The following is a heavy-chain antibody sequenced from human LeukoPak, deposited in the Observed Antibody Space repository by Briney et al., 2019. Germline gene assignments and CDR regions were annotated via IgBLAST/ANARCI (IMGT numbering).Heavy chain of an antibody. CDR1: GDTITTEHYR. D-gene: IGHD3-16*01. CDR3: ARQLGGGVLALYR. CDR2: IIYTGKV. J-gene: IGHJ4*01. V-gene: IGHV4-39*01. Sequence: SETLSFTCDVSGDTITTEHYRWVWLRQPTEKGLEWIAIIIYTGKVRDNPSFRNRISMSVDTSKDQFSLRLSAVTAADTAVYYCARQLGGGVLALYRWGQGTLVTVSS.